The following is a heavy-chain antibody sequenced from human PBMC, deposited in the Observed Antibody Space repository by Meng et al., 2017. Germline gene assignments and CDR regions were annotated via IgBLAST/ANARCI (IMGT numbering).Heavy chain of an antibody. CDR1: IGTFSCYS. Sequence: LLQLGAEEKNPGPPVSFRCKSSIGTFSCYSISWVPRAPGQGLEWMVGLIPIFGTANYAQMYQSRVMLTADESTSTAYIELSTLRSEDTAVYVCAKFLRDGYNLDYWGQGTLVTVSS. CDR3: AKFLRDGYNLDY. J-gene: IGHJ4*02. V-gene: IGHV1-69*01. CDR2: LIPIFGTA. D-gene: IGHD5-24*01.